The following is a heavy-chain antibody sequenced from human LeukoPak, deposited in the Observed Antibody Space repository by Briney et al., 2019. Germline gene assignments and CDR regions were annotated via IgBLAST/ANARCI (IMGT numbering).Heavy chain of an antibody. CDR1: GGSISSSY. Sequence: SETLSLTCTVSGGSISSSYRSWIRQPPGKGLEWIGYIYYSGITNYNPSLKTRVTISVDTSKNQFSLKLSSVTAADTAVYYCARLPTSWFDPWGQGTLVTVSS. CDR2: IYYSGIT. J-gene: IGHJ5*02. V-gene: IGHV4-59*08. CDR3: ARLPTSWFDP.